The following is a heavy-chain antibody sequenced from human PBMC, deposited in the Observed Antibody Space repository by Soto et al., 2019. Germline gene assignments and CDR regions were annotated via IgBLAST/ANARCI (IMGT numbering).Heavy chain of an antibody. CDR1: GFTFSSYA. CDR3: ARSWVVITTPPGY. D-gene: IGHD3-22*01. Sequence: SGGSLRLSCAASGFTFSSYAMHWVRQAPGKGLEWVAVISYDGSSKYYADSVKGRFTISRDNSKNTLYLQMNSLRAEGTAVYYCARSWVVITTPPGYWGQGTLVTVSS. V-gene: IGHV3-30-3*01. J-gene: IGHJ4*02. CDR2: ISYDGSSK.